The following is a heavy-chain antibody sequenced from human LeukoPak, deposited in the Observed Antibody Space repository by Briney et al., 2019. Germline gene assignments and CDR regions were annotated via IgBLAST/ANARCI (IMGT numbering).Heavy chain of an antibody. CDR2: INHSGST. J-gene: IGHJ4*02. Sequence: SETLSLTCAVYGGSFSGYYWSWIRQPPGKGLEWIGEINHSGSTSYNPSLKSRVTISVDTSKNQFSLKLSSVTAADTAVYYCARDSGSFDYWGQGTLVTVSS. CDR3: ARDSGSFDY. V-gene: IGHV4-34*01. CDR1: GGSFSGYY. D-gene: IGHD1-26*01.